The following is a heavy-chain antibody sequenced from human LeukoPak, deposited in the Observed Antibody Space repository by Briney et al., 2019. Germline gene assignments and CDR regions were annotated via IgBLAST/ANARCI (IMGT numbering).Heavy chain of an antibody. CDR3: AKECDYSPGHKFDL. J-gene: IGHJ4*02. V-gene: IGHV3-23*01. Sequence: GGSLRLSCAASGLDFSYYWMSWVRQAPGKGLEWVSVLFTGGGRTLYADSVKGRFTISGDTSRTTLYLQMNGLRAEDTAVYYCAKECDYSPGHKFDLWGQGTLVTVSS. D-gene: IGHD3-10*01. CDR2: LFTGGGRT. CDR1: GLDFSYYW.